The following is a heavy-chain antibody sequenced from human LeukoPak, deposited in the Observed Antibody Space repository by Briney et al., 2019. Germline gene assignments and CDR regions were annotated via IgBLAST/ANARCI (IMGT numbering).Heavy chain of an antibody. CDR1: GFTFSNYW. CDR2: IKSDGINT. J-gene: IGHJ4*02. CDR3: ARDIKSRLAYYYDSSGYLDY. V-gene: IGHV3-74*01. Sequence: GGSLRLSCAASGFTFSNYWMHWVRQAPGKGLVWVSRIKSDGINTSYADSVKGRFTISRDNSKNTLYLQMNSLRAEDTAVYYCARDIKSRLAYYYDSSGYLDYWGQGTLVTVSS. D-gene: IGHD3-22*01.